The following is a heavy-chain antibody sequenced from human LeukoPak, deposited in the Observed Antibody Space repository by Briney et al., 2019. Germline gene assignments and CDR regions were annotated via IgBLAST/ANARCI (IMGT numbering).Heavy chain of an antibody. Sequence: SETLSLTCTVSGGSISSSDFYWGWIRQPPGKGLEWIGSIYYSGTTYYNPSLKSRVTMSVDTSKNQFSLKLTSVTAADTAVFYCARRGYSNYIPRGWFDPWGQGTLVTVSS. J-gene: IGHJ5*02. D-gene: IGHD4-11*01. CDR2: IYYSGTT. CDR3: ARRGYSNYIPRGWFDP. V-gene: IGHV4-39*07. CDR1: GGSISSSDFY.